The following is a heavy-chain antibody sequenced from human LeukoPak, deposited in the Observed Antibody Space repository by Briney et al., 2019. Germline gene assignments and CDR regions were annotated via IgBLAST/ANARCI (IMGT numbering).Heavy chain of an antibody. V-gene: IGHV4-59*12. CDR1: GGSISSYY. J-gene: IGHJ5*02. CDR2: MYNSGST. CDR3: ARGAPGLRSNWFDP. Sequence: SETLSLTCTVSGGSISSYYWSWIRQPPGKGLECIGYMYNSGSTYYNPSLKSRVTISVDRSKNQFSLKLSSVTAADTAVYYCARGAPGLRSNWFDPWGLGTLVTVSS. D-gene: IGHD5-12*01.